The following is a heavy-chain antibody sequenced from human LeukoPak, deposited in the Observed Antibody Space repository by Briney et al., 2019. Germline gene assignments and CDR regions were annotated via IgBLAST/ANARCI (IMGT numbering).Heavy chain of an antibody. CDR2: IYPGDSDT. CDR3: ARQRWGGNSEPFDY. CDR1: GHSFNTFW. D-gene: IGHD1/OR15-1a*01. J-gene: IGHJ4*02. Sequence: GESLKISCKASGHSFNTFWIAWVRQMPGKRLEWMGSIYPGDSDTRYSPSFQGQVTISADKSISTAYLQWSSLKASDTAMYYCARQRWGGNSEPFDYWGQGTLVTVSS. V-gene: IGHV5-51*01.